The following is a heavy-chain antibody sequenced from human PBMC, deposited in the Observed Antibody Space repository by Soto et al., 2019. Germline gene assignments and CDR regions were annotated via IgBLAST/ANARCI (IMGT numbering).Heavy chain of an antibody. CDR2: IYSGGST. CDR3: ARDITMIPSGMDV. J-gene: IGHJ6*02. D-gene: IGHD3-22*01. V-gene: IGHV3-53*01. CDR1: GFTVSSNY. Sequence: PGGSLRLSCAASGFTVSSNYMSWVRQAPGKGLEWVSVIYSGGSTYYADSVKGRFTISRDNSKNTLYLQMNSLRAEDTAVYYCARDITMIPSGMDVWGQGTTVTVSS.